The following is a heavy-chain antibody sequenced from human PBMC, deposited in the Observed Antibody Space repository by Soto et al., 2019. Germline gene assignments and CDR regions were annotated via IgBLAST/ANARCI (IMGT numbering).Heavy chain of an antibody. CDR1: GGSISSSSYY. Sequence: PSETLSLTCTVSGGSISSSSYYWGWIRQPPGKGLEWIGSIYYSGSTYYNPSLKSRVTMSVDPSKNQFSLKLSSVTAADTAVYYCARLDRVRATPRYYYYGMDVWGQGTTVTVSS. V-gene: IGHV4-39*01. J-gene: IGHJ6*02. CDR3: ARLDRVRATPRYYYYGMDV. CDR2: IYYSGST. D-gene: IGHD3-10*01.